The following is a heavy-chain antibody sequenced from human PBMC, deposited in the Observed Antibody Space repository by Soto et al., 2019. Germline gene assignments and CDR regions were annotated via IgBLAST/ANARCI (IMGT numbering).Heavy chain of an antibody. Sequence: EVQLVESGGGLVQPGGSLRLSCAASGFTLSDHYMDWVRQAPGKGLEWVGRTRNKANSYTTEYAAAVKGRFTISRDDSKNSLYLQMNSLKTEDTAVYYCIRNAYNNGLGFDYWGQGTLVTVSS. J-gene: IGHJ4*02. CDR3: IRNAYNNGLGFDY. CDR2: TRNKANSYTT. V-gene: IGHV3-72*01. D-gene: IGHD5-18*01. CDR1: GFTLSDHY.